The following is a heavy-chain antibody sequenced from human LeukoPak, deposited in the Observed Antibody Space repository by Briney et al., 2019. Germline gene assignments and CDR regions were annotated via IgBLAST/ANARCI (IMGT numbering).Heavy chain of an antibody. CDR1: GYTFTSYG. CDR3: ARDPLLPYGLPRFYYYYGMDV. CDR2: ISAYNGNT. D-gene: IGHD4-17*01. J-gene: IGHJ6*02. Sequence: GASVKVSCKASGYTFTSYGISWVRQAPGQGLEGMGWISAYNGNTNYAQKLQGRVTMTTDTSTSTAYMELRSLRSDDTAVYYCARDPLLPYGLPRFYYYYGMDVWGQGTTVTVSS. V-gene: IGHV1-18*01.